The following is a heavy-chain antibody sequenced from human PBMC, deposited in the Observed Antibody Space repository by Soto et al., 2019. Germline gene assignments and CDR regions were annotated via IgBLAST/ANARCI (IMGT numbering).Heavy chain of an antibody. J-gene: IGHJ4*02. V-gene: IGHV3-30*03. D-gene: IGHD2-21*02. CDR3: XXXXXXXDSYFDH. CDR2: ISYDGNNK. CDR1: EFTFSNYA. Sequence: QVQLVESGGGAVQPGGSRRLSCAASEFTFSNYAMHWVRQAPGKGLQWLAVISYDGNNKYYADSVEGRFTISRDNSKXXXXXXXXXXXXXXXXXXXXXXXXXXXDSYFDHWGQGTLVTVSS.